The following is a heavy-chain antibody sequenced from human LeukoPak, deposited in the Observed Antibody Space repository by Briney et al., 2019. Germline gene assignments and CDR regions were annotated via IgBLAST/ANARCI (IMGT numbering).Heavy chain of an antibody. Sequence: GGSLRLSCAASGFTVSSNYMSWVRQAPGKGLEWVSVIYSGDGTYYADSVKDRFTISRDNSKNTLYLQMNSLRAEDTAVYYCAELGITMIGGVWGKGTTVTISS. V-gene: IGHV3-66*01. D-gene: IGHD3-10*02. J-gene: IGHJ6*04. CDR2: IYSGDGT. CDR3: AELGITMIGGV. CDR1: GFTVSSNY.